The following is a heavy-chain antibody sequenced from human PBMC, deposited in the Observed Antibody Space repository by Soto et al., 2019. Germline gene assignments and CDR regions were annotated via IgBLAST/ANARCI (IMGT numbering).Heavy chain of an antibody. D-gene: IGHD4-17*01. J-gene: IGHJ4*02. V-gene: IGHV3-30-3*01. CDR3: ARDFMTTVTTAHDY. Sequence: HPGGSLRLSGAAAGCAFSGYGRHWVRQAPGKGLEWVAVISYDGSNKYYADSVKGRFTISRDNSKNTLYLQMNSLRAEDTAVYYCARDFMTTVTTAHDYWGQGTLVTVSS. CDR1: GCAFSGYG. CDR2: ISYDGSNK.